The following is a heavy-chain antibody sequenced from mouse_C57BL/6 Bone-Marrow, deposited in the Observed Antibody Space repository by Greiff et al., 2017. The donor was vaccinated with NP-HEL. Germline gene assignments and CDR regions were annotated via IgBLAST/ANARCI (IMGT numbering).Heavy chain of an antibody. V-gene: IGHV1-82*01. CDR1: GYAFSSSW. CDR2: IYPGDGDT. Sequence: QVQLQQSGPELVKPGASVKISCKASGYAFSSSWMNWVKQRPGKGLEWIGRIYPGDGDTNYNGKFKGKATLTADKSSSTAYMQLSSLTSEDSAVYFCARWHYYGSPYWYFDVWGTGTTVTVSS. J-gene: IGHJ1*03. CDR3: ARWHYYGSPYWYFDV. D-gene: IGHD1-1*01.